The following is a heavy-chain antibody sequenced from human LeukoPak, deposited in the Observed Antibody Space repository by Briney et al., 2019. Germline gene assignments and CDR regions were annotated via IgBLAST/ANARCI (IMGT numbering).Heavy chain of an antibody. D-gene: IGHD6-6*01. CDR3: ARESIAAREAFDI. Sequence: GASVKVSCKASGYTFTGYYMHWVRQAPGQGLEWMGWINPNSGGTNYAQKFQGRVTMTRDTSISTAYMELSRLRSDDTAVYYCARESIAAREAFDIWGQGTMVTVSS. CDR1: GYTFTGYY. CDR2: INPNSGGT. V-gene: IGHV1-2*02. J-gene: IGHJ3*02.